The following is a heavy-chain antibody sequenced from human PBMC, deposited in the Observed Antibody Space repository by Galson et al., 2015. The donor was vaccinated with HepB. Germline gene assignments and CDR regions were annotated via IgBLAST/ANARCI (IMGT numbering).Heavy chain of an antibody. CDR3: AKDFGSTRVTFDY. CDR2: ISDGGSTT. Sequence: SLRLSCAASGFTFRRYAMSWVRQAPGKGLECVSAISDGGSTTRYADSVKGRFTISRDNSKNTLYLQMNSLRAEDTAIYYCAKDFGSTRVTFDYWGQGTLVTVSS. CDR1: GFTFRRYA. J-gene: IGHJ4*02. V-gene: IGHV3-23*01. D-gene: IGHD2/OR15-2a*01.